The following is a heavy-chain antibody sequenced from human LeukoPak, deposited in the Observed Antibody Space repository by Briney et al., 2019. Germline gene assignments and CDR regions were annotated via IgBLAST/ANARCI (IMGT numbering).Heavy chain of an antibody. CDR3: ATFRRTVTTTFGSGNWFDP. J-gene: IGHJ5*02. Sequence: ASVTVSCKVSGYTLTELSMHWVRQAPGKGLEWMGGFDPEDGETIYAQKFQGRVTMTEDTSTDTAYMELSSLRSEDTAVYYCATFRRTVTTTFGSGNWFDPWGQGTLVTVSS. CDR2: FDPEDGET. CDR1: GYTLTELS. V-gene: IGHV1-24*01. D-gene: IGHD4-17*01.